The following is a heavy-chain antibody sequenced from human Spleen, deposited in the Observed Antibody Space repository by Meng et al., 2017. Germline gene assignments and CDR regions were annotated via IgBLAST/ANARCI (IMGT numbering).Heavy chain of an antibody. CDR3: ARDPGPSGSYWVSGYYYYGMDV. CDR1: GFTFSSYE. Sequence: GGSLRLSCAASGFTFSSYEMNWVRQAPGKGLEWVSYISSSGSTIYYADSVKGRFTISRDNAKNSLYLQMNSLRAEDTAVYYCARDPGPSGSYWVSGYYYYGMDVWGQGTTVTVSS. V-gene: IGHV3-48*03. D-gene: IGHD1-26*01. CDR2: ISSSGSTI. J-gene: IGHJ6*02.